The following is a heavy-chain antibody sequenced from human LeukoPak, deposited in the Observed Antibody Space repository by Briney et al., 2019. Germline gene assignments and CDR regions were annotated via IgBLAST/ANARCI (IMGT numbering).Heavy chain of an antibody. Sequence: ASVKVSCKASGYTFTGYYMHWVRQAPGQGLEWMGWISAYSGHTNYAQKLQGRVTMTTDASTSTAYMELRSLRSDDTAVYYCATDVAYGDYVGYFDNWGQGTLVTVSS. CDR3: ATDVAYGDYVGYFDN. D-gene: IGHD4-17*01. CDR1: GYTFTGYY. V-gene: IGHV1-18*04. J-gene: IGHJ4*02. CDR2: ISAYSGHT.